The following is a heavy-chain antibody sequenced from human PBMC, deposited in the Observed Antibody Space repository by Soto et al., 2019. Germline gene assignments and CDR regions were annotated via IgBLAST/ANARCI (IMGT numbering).Heavy chain of an antibody. Sequence: VASVKVSCKASGGTFRFYGFSWVRQARGQGPEWIGGIIPILTTPNYAPKFQDRVTIVADESTTTVYMELSSLRFDDTAVYYCATSVGIAPTGEDGMDVWGQGTSVTVSS. V-gene: IGHV1-69*13. CDR1: GGTFRFYG. CDR2: IIPILTTP. D-gene: IGHD2-8*02. J-gene: IGHJ6*02. CDR3: ATSVGIAPTGEDGMDV.